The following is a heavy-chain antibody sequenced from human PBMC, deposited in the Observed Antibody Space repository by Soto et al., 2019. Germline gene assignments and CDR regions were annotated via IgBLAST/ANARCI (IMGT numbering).Heavy chain of an antibody. CDR3: ARMSSRWNWDY. CDR1: SGSISGNF. J-gene: IGHJ4*02. CDR2: IYYSGDT. V-gene: IGHV4-59*01. D-gene: IGHD6-19*01. Sequence: QVQLQESGPGLVKPSETLSLTCTVSSGSISGNFWSWIRQPPGKGLEWIGYIYYSGDTNYNPSLKSRVTILVDTSKNQFSLMLTSVTAADTAVYYCARMSSRWNWDYWGQGTLVTVSS.